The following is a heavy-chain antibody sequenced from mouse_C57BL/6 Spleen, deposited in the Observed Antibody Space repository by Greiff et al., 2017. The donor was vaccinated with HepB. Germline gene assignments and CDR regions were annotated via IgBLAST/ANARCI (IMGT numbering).Heavy chain of an antibody. Sequence: VQLQQPGAELVKPGASVKVSCKASGYTFTSYWMPWVKQRPGQGLEWIGRIHPSDSDTNYNQKFKGKATLTVDKSSSTAYMQLSSLTSEDSAVYYCGIMGTTSSRVFDYWGQGTSLTVSS. V-gene: IGHV1-74*01. J-gene: IGHJ2*02. D-gene: IGHD2-2*01. CDR2: IHPSDSDT. CDR1: GYTFTSYW. CDR3: GIMGTTSSRVFDY.